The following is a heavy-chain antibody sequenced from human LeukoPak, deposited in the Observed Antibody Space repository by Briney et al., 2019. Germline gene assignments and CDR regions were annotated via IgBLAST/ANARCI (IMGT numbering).Heavy chain of an antibody. CDR1: GGSVSSYY. D-gene: IGHD2-2*01. Sequence: SETLSLTCTVSGGSVSSYYWSWIRRPPGGGLEWIAYLSHSGSSDSNPSLTSRVTTLVDTSKNQFSLKLTSVTAADTAVYYCARARYANAWYAFDIWGHGTMVTVSS. CDR2: LSHSGSS. J-gene: IGHJ3*02. V-gene: IGHV4-59*02. CDR3: ARARYANAWYAFDI.